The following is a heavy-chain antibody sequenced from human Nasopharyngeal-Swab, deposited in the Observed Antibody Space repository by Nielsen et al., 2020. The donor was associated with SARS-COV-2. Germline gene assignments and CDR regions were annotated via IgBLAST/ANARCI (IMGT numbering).Heavy chain of an antibody. Sequence: GESLKISCAASGFTFSNAWMNWVRQAPGKGLEWVGRIKSKTDGGTTDYAAPVKGRFTISRDDSKNTLYLQMNSLKTEDTAAYYCTTTYYRGGLYDYWGQGTLVTVSS. V-gene: IGHV3-15*07. CDR1: GFTFSNAW. CDR2: IKSKTDGGTT. D-gene: IGHD4-11*01. CDR3: TTTYYRGGLYDY. J-gene: IGHJ4*02.